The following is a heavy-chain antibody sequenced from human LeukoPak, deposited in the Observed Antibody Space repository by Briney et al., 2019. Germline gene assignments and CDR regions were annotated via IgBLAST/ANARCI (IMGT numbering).Heavy chain of an antibody. CDR3: ARVLGYDSYGMDV. Sequence: SETLSLTCTASGGSISSYYWSWIRQPPGKGLEWIGYIYYSGSTNYNPSLKSRVTISVDTSKNQFSLKLSSVTAADTAVYYCARVLGYDSYGMDVWGQGTTVTVS. J-gene: IGHJ6*02. CDR2: IYYSGST. V-gene: IGHV4-59*01. CDR1: GGSISSYY.